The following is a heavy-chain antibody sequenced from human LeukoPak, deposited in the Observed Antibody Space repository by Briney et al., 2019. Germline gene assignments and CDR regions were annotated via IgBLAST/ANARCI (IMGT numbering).Heavy chain of an antibody. CDR2: INPNSGDT. CDR1: GYTFTGYY. D-gene: IGHD2-2*01. J-gene: IGHJ4*02. Sequence: ASVKVSCKASGYTFTGYYMHWVRQAPGQGLEWMGRINPNSGDTNYAQKFQGRVTMTRDTSISTAYMELSRLRSDDTAVYYCARDYCSSTSCLFDYWGQGTLVNVSS. CDR3: ARDYCSSTSCLFDY. V-gene: IGHV1-2*06.